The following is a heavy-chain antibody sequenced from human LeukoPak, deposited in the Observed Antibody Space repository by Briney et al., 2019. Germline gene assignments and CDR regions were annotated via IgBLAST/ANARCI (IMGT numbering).Heavy chain of an antibody. CDR2: INHSGST. J-gene: IGHJ3*02. D-gene: IGHD5-18*01. CDR1: GGSFSAYY. CDR3: AHRDQGIQLWLRMPESAFDI. V-gene: IGHV4-34*01. Sequence: PSETLSLTCAGYGGSFSAYYWSWIRQPPWKGLEWIGEINHSGSTNYNPSLKSRVTILVYTSKNQFSLQLSSVTAADTAVYYCAHRDQGIQLWLRMPESAFDIWGQGTMVTVSS.